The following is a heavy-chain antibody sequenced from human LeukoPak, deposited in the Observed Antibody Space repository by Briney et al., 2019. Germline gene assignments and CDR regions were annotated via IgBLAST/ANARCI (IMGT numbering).Heavy chain of an antibody. Sequence: SETLSLTCTVSGYSSSSGYFWGWIRQPAGKGLEWIGRIYTSGSTNYNPSLKSRVTMSVDTSKNQFSLKLSSVTAADTAVYYCARHRNYFDYWGQGTLVTVSS. V-gene: IGHV4-4*07. CDR1: GYSSSSGYF. CDR2: IYTSGST. CDR3: ARHRNYFDY. J-gene: IGHJ4*02.